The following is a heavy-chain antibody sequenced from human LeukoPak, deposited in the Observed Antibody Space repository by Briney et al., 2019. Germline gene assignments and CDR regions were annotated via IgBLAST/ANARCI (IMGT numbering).Heavy chain of an antibody. CDR3: AELGITMIGGV. Sequence: GGSLRLSCAASGFTFSRYWMTWVRQAPGKGLEWVANIKQDGSEKYYVDSVKGRFTISRDNAKNSLYLQMNSLRAEDTAVYYCAELGITMIGGVWGKGTTATISS. CDR1: GFTFSRYW. CDR2: IKQDGSEK. J-gene: IGHJ6*04. D-gene: IGHD3-10*02. V-gene: IGHV3-7*01.